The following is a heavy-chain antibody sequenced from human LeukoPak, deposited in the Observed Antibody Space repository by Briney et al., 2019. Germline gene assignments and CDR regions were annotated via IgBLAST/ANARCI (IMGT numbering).Heavy chain of an antibody. CDR2: IRGKANSYAT. CDR1: GFTFSGSA. CDR3: TRHHMGAFDI. J-gene: IGHJ3*02. D-gene: IGHD3-16*01. V-gene: IGHV3-73*01. Sequence: GGSLRLSCAASGFTFSGSAMHWVRQASGKGLEWVGRIRGKANSYATAYAASVKGRFTISRDDSKNTAYLQMNSLKTEDTAVYYCTRHHMGAFDIWGQGTMVTVSS.